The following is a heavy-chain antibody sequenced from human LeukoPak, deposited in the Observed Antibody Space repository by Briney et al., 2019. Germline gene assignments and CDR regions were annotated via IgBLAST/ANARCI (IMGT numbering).Heavy chain of an antibody. CDR1: GFTFSNYN. D-gene: IGHD3-10*01. CDR2: ISTTSNYI. Sequence: GGSLRLSCAASGFTFSNYNMDWVRQAPEKGLEWVSSISTTSNYIYYADSVKGRFTISRDNAKNSLFLQMNSLRVEDTAVYYCARAGGSGTYYTVDYWGQGTLVTVSS. J-gene: IGHJ4*02. V-gene: IGHV3-21*01. CDR3: ARAGGSGTYYTVDY.